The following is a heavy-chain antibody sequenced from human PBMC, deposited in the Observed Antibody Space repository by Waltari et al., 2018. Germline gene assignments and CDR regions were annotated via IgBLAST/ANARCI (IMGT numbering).Heavy chain of an antibody. D-gene: IGHD2-2*01. V-gene: IGHV3-23*01. CDR1: RFTFRNYG. CDR2: MSAGGGGT. J-gene: IGHJ6*02. CDR3: AKDRCSTTSCPDFFYYTMDV. Sequence: DVQLLESGGGMVQPGGSLRLSCAASRFTFRNYGMNWVRQSPGKGLEWVAAMSAGGGGTYYADSVEGRFTVSRDNSKNTLYLQIDRLEVEDTAVYYCAKDRCSTTSCPDFFYYTMDVWGQGTTVTVSS.